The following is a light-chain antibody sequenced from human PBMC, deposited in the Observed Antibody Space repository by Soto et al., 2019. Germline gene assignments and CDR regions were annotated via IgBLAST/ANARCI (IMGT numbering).Light chain of an antibody. Sequence: ENVLTQSPATLSLSPGEGATLSCRASQSINTYLAWYQQKPGQAPRLLIYDASKRATGIPARFSGSGSGTNFTLTISSLEPEDFAVYDCQQRRSWQVTFGQGTRLEIK. CDR3: QQRRSWQVT. CDR1: QSINTY. V-gene: IGKV3D-11*02. J-gene: IGKJ5*01. CDR2: DAS.